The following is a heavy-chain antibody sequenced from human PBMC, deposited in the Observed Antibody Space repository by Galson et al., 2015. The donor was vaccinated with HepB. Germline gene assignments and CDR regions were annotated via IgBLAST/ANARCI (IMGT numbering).Heavy chain of an antibody. CDR3: ARAHGYSYGPYYYGMDV. V-gene: IGHV4-34*01. CDR1: GGSFSGYY. CDR2: INHSGST. J-gene: IGHJ6*02. Sequence: LSLTCAVYGGSFSGYYWSWIRQPPGRGLEWIGEINHSGSTNYNPSLKSRVTISVDTSKNQFSLKLSSVTAADTAVYYCARAHGYSYGPYYYGMDVWGQGTTVTVSS. D-gene: IGHD5-18*01.